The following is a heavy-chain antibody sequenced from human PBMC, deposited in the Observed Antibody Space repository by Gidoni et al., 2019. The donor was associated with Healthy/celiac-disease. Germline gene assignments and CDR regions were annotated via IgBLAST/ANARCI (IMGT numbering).Heavy chain of an antibody. CDR1: GGSISSSSYY. V-gene: IGHV4-39*01. CDR3: ARHADGGNSPILFDY. CDR2: IYYSGST. J-gene: IGHJ4*02. D-gene: IGHD2-21*02. Sequence: QLQLQESGPGLVKPSETLSLTCTVSGGSISSSSYYWGWIRQPPGKGLEWIGSIYYSGSTYYNPSLKSRVTISVDTSKNQFSLKLSSVTAADTAVYYCARHADGGNSPILFDYWGQGTLVTVSS.